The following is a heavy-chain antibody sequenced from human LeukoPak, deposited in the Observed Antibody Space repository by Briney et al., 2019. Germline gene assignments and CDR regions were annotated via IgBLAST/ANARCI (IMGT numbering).Heavy chain of an antibody. CDR2: ISASGSA. J-gene: IGHJ4*02. Sequence: SETLSLTCTVSGDSISSDYWSWIRQPAGKGLEWIGRISASGSANYNPSLKSRVTISVDTSKNQFSLKLSSVTAADTAVYYCARGLSSSSCDYWGQGTLVTVSS. V-gene: IGHV4-4*07. CDR1: GDSISSDY. D-gene: IGHD6-13*01. CDR3: ARGLSSSSCDY.